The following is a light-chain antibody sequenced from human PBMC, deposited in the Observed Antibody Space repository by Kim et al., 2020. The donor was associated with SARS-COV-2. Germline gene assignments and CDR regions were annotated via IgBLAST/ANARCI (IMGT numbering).Light chain of an antibody. CDR2: HIS. Sequence: SVAPGEPATLSCKASQSLGSFLAWYQQKPGQAPRLLIHHISTRATGVPARFSGSGSGTEFSLTISSLESADSAVYYCQQHNGWPLTFGGGTKVEI. CDR1: QSLGSF. V-gene: IGKV3-15*01. CDR3: QQHNGWPLT. J-gene: IGKJ4*01.